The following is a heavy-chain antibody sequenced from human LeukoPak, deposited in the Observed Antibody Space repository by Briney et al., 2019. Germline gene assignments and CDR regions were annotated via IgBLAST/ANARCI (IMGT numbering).Heavy chain of an antibody. CDR1: EFVFSDYY. CDR2: ISDSGSTI. V-gene: IGHV3-11*01. Sequence: PGGSLRLSWAASEFVFSDYYMSWIRKAPGKGLEWVSYISDSGSTIYYADSVKGRFTISRDNVKNSLYLQMNGLRAEDTAVYYCAREMEGDYGSGTFFDLWGQGNMVTVSS. J-gene: IGHJ4*02. D-gene: IGHD3-10*01. CDR3: AREMEGDYGSGTFFDL.